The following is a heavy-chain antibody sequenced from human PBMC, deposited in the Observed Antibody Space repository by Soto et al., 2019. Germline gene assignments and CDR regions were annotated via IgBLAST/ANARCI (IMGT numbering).Heavy chain of an antibody. CDR3: AREAGATSGHVDY. V-gene: IGHV1-2*04. D-gene: IGHD1-26*01. CDR2: INPNSGGT. CDR1: GYTFTGYY. Sequence: ASVKVSFKASGYTFTGYYMHWVRQAPGQGLEWMGWINPNSGGTNYAQKFQGWVTMTRDTSISTAYMELSRLRSDDTAVYYRAREAGATSGHVDYWGQGTLVTVSS. J-gene: IGHJ4*02.